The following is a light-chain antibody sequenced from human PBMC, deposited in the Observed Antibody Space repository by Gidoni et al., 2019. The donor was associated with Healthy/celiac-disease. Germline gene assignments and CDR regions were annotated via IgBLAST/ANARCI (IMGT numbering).Light chain of an antibody. V-gene: IGLV2-14*01. CDR3: SSYTSSSTLYV. CDR2: DVS. J-gene: IGLJ1*01. CDR1: SSDVGGYNY. Sequence: QSALTQPASVSVSPGQSITISCTGTSSDVGGYNYVSWYQQHPGKAPKLMIYDVSNRPSGVSNRVSGSKSGNTASLTISGLQAEDEADYYCSSYTSSSTLYVFGTGTKVTVL.